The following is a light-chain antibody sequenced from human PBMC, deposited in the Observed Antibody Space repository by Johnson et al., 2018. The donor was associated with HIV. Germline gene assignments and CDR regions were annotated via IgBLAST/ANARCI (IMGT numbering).Light chain of an antibody. CDR1: SSNIGNNY. V-gene: IGLV1-51*02. Sequence: QPVLTQPPSVSAAPGQKVTISCSGSSSNIGNNYVSWYQQLPGTAPKLLIYENNKLPSGIPDRFSGSKSGTSATLGITGLQTGDEADYYCGTWDSSLIALFGTGTKVTVL. CDR2: ENN. CDR3: GTWDSSLIAL. J-gene: IGLJ1*01.